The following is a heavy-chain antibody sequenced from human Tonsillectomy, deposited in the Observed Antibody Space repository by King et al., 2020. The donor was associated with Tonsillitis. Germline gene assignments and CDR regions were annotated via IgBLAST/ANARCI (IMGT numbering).Heavy chain of an antibody. CDR3: ARTSYSSSWYPAEYFQH. D-gene: IGHD6-13*01. CDR1: GFSLSTSGVG. Sequence: TLKESGPTLVKPTQTLTLTCTFSGFSLSTSGVGVGWIRQPPGKALEWLALIYWDDDKRYSPSLKSRLTITKDTSKNQVVLTMTNMDPVDTATYYCARTSYSSSWYPAEYFQHWGKGTLVTVSS. V-gene: IGHV2-5*02. CDR2: IYWDDDK. J-gene: IGHJ1*01.